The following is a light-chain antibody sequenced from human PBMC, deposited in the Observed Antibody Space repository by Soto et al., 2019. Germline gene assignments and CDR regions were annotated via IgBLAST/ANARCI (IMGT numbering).Light chain of an antibody. J-gene: IGLJ1*01. V-gene: IGLV2-14*01. Sequence: QSVLTQPASVSGSPGQSITISCTGTSSDVGTYNYVSWYQHHPGKAPKLMLYEVTNRPSGVSNRFPGSKSDNTASLTISGLRAEDEADYYCTSYTSDSTPYVFGTGTKVTVL. CDR2: EVT. CDR1: SSDVGTYNY. CDR3: TSYTSDSTPYV.